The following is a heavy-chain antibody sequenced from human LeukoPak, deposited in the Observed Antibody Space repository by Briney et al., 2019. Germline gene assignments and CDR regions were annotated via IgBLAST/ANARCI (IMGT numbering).Heavy chain of an antibody. D-gene: IGHD3-16*01. V-gene: IGHV3-74*01. CDR3: ARVAPYYDYVWGSPPACFDY. CDR1: GFTFSSYW. Sequence: GGSLRLSCAASGFTFSSYWMHWVRQAPGKGLVWVSRINSDGSSTSHAASVKGRFTISRDNAKNTLYLQMNSLRAEDTAVYYCARVAPYYDYVWGSPPACFDYWGQGTLVTVSS. J-gene: IGHJ4*02. CDR2: INSDGSST.